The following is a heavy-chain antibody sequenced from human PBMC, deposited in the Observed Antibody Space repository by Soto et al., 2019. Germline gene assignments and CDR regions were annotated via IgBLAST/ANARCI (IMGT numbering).Heavy chain of an antibody. D-gene: IGHD3-10*01. CDR1: ESTFSTYA. V-gene: IGHV3-23*01. CDR3: AKLLYAYYYYGMDV. Sequence: GGSLRLSCAASESTFSTYAMNWVRQAPGKGLEWVSAISGSGSSTYYADSVTGRFTISRDNSKNTLYLHMTSLRAEDTAVYYCAKLLYAYYYYGMDVWGQGTTVTVSS. J-gene: IGHJ6*02. CDR2: ISGSGSST.